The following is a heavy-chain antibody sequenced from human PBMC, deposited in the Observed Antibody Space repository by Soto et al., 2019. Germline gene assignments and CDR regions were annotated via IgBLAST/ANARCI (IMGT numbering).Heavy chain of an antibody. V-gene: IGHV2-5*02. CDR3: AHRVVWRPSDWSLGWFDS. J-gene: IGHJ5*01. CDR1: GFSLNTYGEG. D-gene: IGHD3-9*01. CDR2: VYWDDDK. Sequence: QITLKETGPPLVTPTETLVLTCTLSGFSLNTYGEGVGWIRQPPGKALEWLAVVYWDDDKRYSPSLRNRLTIMKDTAKERVLLIMTNMDPVDTATYYCAHRVVWRPSDWSLGWFDSWGQGTPVTISS.